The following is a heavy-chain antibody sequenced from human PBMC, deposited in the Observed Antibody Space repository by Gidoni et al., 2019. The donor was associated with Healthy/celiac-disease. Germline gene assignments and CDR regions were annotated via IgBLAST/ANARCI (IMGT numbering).Heavy chain of an antibody. D-gene: IGHD3-3*01. Sequence: EVQLLESGGGLVQPGGSLRLSCAASGFTFSSSAMSWVRQAPGKGLEWVSAISGSGGSTYYADSVKGRFTISRDNSKNTLYLQMNSLRAEDTAVYYCAKVSQKPIFGVVTTSYYFDYWGQGTLVTVSS. V-gene: IGHV3-23*01. CDR3: AKVSQKPIFGVVTTSYYFDY. CDR2: ISGSGGST. CDR1: GFTFSSSA. J-gene: IGHJ4*02.